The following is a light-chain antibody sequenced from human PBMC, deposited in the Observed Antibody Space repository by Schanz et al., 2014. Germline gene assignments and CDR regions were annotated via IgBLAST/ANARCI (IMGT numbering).Light chain of an antibody. V-gene: IGKV3-20*01. Sequence: EIVLTQSPGTLSMSVGERATLSCRASQSLSSSLAWYQQKPGQAPRLLMYGASTRATGIPARFSGSGSGTVFTLTISRLEPEDFAVYYCQQYKTSPPTFGGGTRVEFK. CDR1: QSLSSS. J-gene: IGKJ4*01. CDR2: GAS. CDR3: QQYKTSPPT.